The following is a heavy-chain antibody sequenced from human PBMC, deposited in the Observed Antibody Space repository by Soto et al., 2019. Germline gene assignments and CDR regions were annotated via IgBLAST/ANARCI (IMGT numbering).Heavy chain of an antibody. D-gene: IGHD1-1*01. V-gene: IGHV1-18*01. CDR1: GYTFTSYG. Sequence: QVQLVQSGAEVKKPGASVKVSCKASGYTFTSYGISWVRQAPGQGLEWMGWISAYNGNTNYAQKLQGRVTMTTDTSTSTAYVERRRLRSDDAAVYYCASDGDWNHDAFDIWGQGTMVTVSS. CDR3: ASDGDWNHDAFDI. CDR2: ISAYNGNT. J-gene: IGHJ3*02.